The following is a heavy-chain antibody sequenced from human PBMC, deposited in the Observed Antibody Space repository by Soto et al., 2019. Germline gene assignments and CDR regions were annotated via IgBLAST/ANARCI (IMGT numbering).Heavy chain of an antibody. CDR1: GYTFTSSG. CDR2: ISAYNGNT. Sequence: ASVKVSCKASGYTFTSSGIGWVRQAPGQGLEWMGWISAYNGNTNYAQKFQGRVTMTTDTSTSTAYMELRSLRSDDTAVYYCARDRVVVVLGTIPTYYYYGMDFWGQGSSVTGSS. CDR3: ARDRVVVVLGTIPTYYYYGMDF. J-gene: IGHJ6*02. D-gene: IGHD2-2*02. V-gene: IGHV1-18*01.